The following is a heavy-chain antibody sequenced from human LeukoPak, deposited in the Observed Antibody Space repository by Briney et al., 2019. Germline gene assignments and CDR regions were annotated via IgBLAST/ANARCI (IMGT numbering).Heavy chain of an antibody. CDR1: GGSISSSSYY. Sequence: PSETLSLTCTVSGGSISSSSYYWGWIRQPPGKGLEWIGSIYYSGSTYYNPSLKSRVTISVDTSKSQFSLKLSSVTAADTAVYYCSVAVTRARDYMDVWGKGTTVTVSS. CDR3: SVAVTRARDYMDV. J-gene: IGHJ6*03. D-gene: IGHD4-17*01. CDR2: IYYSGST. V-gene: IGHV4-39*01.